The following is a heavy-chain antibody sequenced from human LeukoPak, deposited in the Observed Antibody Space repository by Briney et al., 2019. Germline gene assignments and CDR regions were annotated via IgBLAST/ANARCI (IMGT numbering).Heavy chain of an antibody. CDR3: TREGITAAADY. Sequence: GGSLRLSCAASGFTFSSYWMSWVRQAPGKGLEWVANIKQDGSEKHYVDSVKGRFTISRDNAKNSLYLQLNSLRGEDTAVYYCTREGITAAADYWGQGTLVTVSS. J-gene: IGHJ4*02. CDR1: GFTFSSYW. V-gene: IGHV3-7*01. D-gene: IGHD6-13*01. CDR2: IKQDGSEK.